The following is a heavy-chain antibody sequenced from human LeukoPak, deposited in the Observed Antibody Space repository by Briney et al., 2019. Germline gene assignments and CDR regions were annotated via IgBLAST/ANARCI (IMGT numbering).Heavy chain of an antibody. CDR2: IYSSGGT. CDR1: GGSISSYY. D-gene: IGHD3-22*01. J-gene: IGHJ4*02. V-gene: IGHV4-59*01. Sequence: PSETLSLTCTVSGGSISSYYWSWIRQPPGKGLEWIGYIYSSGGTNYNPSLKSRVTISVDTSKNHFSLKLSSVTAADTAVYYCARVPRRSGYYGPLDYWGQGILVTVYS. CDR3: ARVPRRSGYYGPLDY.